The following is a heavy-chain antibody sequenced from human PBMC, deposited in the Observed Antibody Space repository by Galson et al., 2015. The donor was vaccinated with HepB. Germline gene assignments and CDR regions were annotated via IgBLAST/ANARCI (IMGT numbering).Heavy chain of an antibody. Sequence: SLRLSCAASGFTFSSYAMHWVRQAPGKGLEWVAVISYDGSNKYYADSVKGRFTISRDNSKNTLYLQMNSLRAEDTAVYYCARDGGIGSSGYYGAEGFDYWGQGTLVTVSS. J-gene: IGHJ4*02. CDR3: ARDGGIGSSGYYGAEGFDY. V-gene: IGHV3-30*04. CDR2: ISYDGSNK. CDR1: GFTFSSYA. D-gene: IGHD3-22*01.